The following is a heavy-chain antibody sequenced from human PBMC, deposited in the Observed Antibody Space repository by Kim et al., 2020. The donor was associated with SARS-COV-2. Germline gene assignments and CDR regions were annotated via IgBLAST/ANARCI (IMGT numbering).Heavy chain of an antibody. D-gene: IGHD4-17*01. CDR1: GFTLSNYA. Sequence: GGSLRLSCAASGFTLSNYAMSWVRQAPGMGLEWVSVISDSGGNTYYADSVKGRFTISRDTSKNTLYLQMNSLRAEDTALYYCARRSYGRNYDYWGQGTLVTVSS. V-gene: IGHV3-23*01. J-gene: IGHJ4*02. CDR3: ARRSYGRNYDY. CDR2: ISDSGGNT.